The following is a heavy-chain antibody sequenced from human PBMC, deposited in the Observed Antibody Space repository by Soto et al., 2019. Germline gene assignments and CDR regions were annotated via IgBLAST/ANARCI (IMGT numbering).Heavy chain of an antibody. CDR1: GFTFSRYW. CDR3: ARDYWAQVDH. V-gene: IGHV3-74*01. J-gene: IGHJ4*02. Sequence: EVRLVESGGGLVQPGGSLRLSCVASGFTFSRYWMHWVRQAPGKGLVWVSRISSDGTTTNYADSVEGRFTISRDNARNTLYLQVNSLRAEDTAVYYCARDYWAQVDHWGQGTLVTVSS. CDR2: ISSDGTTT. D-gene: IGHD2-8*02.